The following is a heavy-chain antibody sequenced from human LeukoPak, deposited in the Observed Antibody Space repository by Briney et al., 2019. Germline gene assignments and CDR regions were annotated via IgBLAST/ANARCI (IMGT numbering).Heavy chain of an antibody. CDR3: AKPVGKYSSSWYSLGY. Sequence: PGGSLRLSCAASGFTFSSYGMHWVRQAPGKGLEWVAVIPYDGSNKYYANSVKGRFTISRDNSKNKLYLQMNSLRAEETAVYYCAKPVGKYSSSWYSLGYWGQGTLVTVSS. CDR2: IPYDGSNK. CDR1: GFTFSSYG. J-gene: IGHJ4*02. D-gene: IGHD6-13*01. V-gene: IGHV3-30*18.